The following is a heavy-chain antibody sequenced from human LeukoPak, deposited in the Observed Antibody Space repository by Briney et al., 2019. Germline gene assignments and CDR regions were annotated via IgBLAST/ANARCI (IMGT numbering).Heavy chain of an antibody. CDR3: ARGKGSGAAADYYYYGMDV. CDR1: GGSISSGGYY. J-gene: IGHJ6*04. Sequence: SETLSLTCTVSGGSISSGGYYWSWIRQRPGKGLEWIGYIYYSGSTYYNPSLKSRVTISVDTSKNQFSLKLSSVTAADTAVYYCARGKGSGAAADYYYYGMDVWGKGTTVTVSS. D-gene: IGHD6-13*01. V-gene: IGHV4-31*03. CDR2: IYYSGST.